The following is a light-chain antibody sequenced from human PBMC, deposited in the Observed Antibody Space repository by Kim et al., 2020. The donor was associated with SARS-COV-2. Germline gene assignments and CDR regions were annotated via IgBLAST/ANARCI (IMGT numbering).Light chain of an antibody. Sequence: DIQMTQSPSSLSASIGDRVTITCRASQGISSWLAWYQQKPEKAPKCLIYAASSLQSGVPSRFSGSGSGTDFTLTICSLQPEDFATYYCQQYDSYPRTFGEGTKVDIK. CDR2: AAS. J-gene: IGKJ1*01. CDR1: QGISSW. V-gene: IGKV1D-16*01. CDR3: QQYDSYPRT.